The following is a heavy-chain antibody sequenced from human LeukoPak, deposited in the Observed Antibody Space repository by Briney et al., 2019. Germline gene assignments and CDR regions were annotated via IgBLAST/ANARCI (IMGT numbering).Heavy chain of an antibody. CDR1: GYTFTSYG. CDR2: INPDSGGT. Sequence: ASVKVSCKASGYTFTSYGISWVRQAPGQGLEWMGWINPDSGGTNYAQKFQGRVTVTRDTSISTAYMELSRLGSDDTAVYYCARVELRSSGYYRLDYWGQGTLVTVSS. D-gene: IGHD3-22*01. J-gene: IGHJ4*02. V-gene: IGHV1-2*02. CDR3: ARVELRSSGYYRLDY.